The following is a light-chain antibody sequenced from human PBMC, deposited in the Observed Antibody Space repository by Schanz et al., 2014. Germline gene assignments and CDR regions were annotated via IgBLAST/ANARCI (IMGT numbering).Light chain of an antibody. CDR1: SSDVGGYNY. V-gene: IGLV2-14*01. J-gene: IGLJ3*02. Sequence: QSALTQPRSVSGSPGQSVTISCTGTSSDVGGYNYVSWYQQHPGKAPKLMIYDVSNRPSGVSNRFSGSKSGNTASLTISGLQAEDEADYYCSSYTSSTLGVFGGGTKLTVL. CDR2: DVS. CDR3: SSYTSSTLGV.